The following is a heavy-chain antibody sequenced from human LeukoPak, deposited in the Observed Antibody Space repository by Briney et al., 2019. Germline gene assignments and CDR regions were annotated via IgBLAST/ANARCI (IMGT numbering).Heavy chain of an antibody. J-gene: IGHJ3*02. V-gene: IGHV1-2*04. Sequence: GASVKVSCKASEYTFTDYYIHWVRQAPGQGLEWMGWINPNSGGTTYAQNFQDWVTMTRDTSKNQFSLKLSSVTAADTAVYYCARDRHYDILTGVDAFDIWGQGTMVTVSS. CDR2: INPNSGGT. CDR1: EYTFTDYY. CDR3: ARDRHYDILTGVDAFDI. D-gene: IGHD3-9*01.